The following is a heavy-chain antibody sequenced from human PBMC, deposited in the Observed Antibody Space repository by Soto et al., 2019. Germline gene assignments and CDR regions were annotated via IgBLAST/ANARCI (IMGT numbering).Heavy chain of an antibody. CDR3: AREDSSSPYYFDY. Sequence: QVQLQESGPGLVKPSGTLSLTCAVSGGSISSSNWWSWVRQPPGKGLEWIGEIYHSGSTNYNPSLRSRVPISVDKSKRQFALKLGSVPAADKAVYYCAREDSSSPYYFDYWGQGTLVTVSS. J-gene: IGHJ4*02. CDR1: GGSISSSNW. V-gene: IGHV4-4*02. CDR2: IYHSGST. D-gene: IGHD6-6*01.